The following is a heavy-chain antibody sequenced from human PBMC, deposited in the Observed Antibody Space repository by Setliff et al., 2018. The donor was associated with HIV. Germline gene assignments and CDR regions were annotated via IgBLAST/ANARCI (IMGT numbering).Heavy chain of an antibody. D-gene: IGHD3-16*01. CDR1: GGSISGFH. CDR2: IYTGGST. Sequence: SETLSLTCTVSGGSISGFHWSWIRQSPGKGLEWIGYIYTGGSTNYNPSLKSRVTISVDTSKSQFSLKLNSVTAADTAVYYCARELGASPHDVFDIWGQGAMVTVSS. CDR3: ARELGASPHDVFDI. J-gene: IGHJ3*02. V-gene: IGHV4-4*08.